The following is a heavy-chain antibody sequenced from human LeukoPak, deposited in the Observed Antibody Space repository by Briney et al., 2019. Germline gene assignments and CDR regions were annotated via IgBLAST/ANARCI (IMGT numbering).Heavy chain of an antibody. V-gene: IGHV4-34*01. Sequence: SETLSLTCAVYGGSFSGYYWSWIRQPPGKGLEWIGEINHSGSTNYNPSLKSRVTILVDTSKNQFSLKLSSVTAADTAVYYCARHPRITMVRGFYYYYMDVWGKGTTVTISS. CDR3: ARHPRITMVRGFYYYYMDV. CDR2: INHSGST. J-gene: IGHJ6*03. D-gene: IGHD3-10*01. CDR1: GGSFSGYY.